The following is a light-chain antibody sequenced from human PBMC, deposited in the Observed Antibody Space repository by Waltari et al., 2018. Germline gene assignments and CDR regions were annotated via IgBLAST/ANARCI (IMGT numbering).Light chain of an antibody. CDR1: QSVSSNR. V-gene: IGKV3-20*01. J-gene: IGKJ5*01. CDR3: QQYGRSSQVT. Sequence: IVLTQSPGTLSLSPGERATLSCRASQSVSSNRLAWYQQKPVQAPRLLIYGASNRVYGIPDRFSGSGSGTDFTLTISRLEPEDFAVYYCQQYGRSSQVTFGQGTRLEI. CDR2: GAS.